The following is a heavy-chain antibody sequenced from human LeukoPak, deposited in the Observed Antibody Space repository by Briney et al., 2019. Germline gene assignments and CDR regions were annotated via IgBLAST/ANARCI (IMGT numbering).Heavy chain of an antibody. Sequence: SETLSLTCTVSGGSVSSYYWSWIRRPPGRGLEWIAYLFHSGSSDSNPSLTSRVTTLVDTSKNQFSLKLTSVTAADTAVYYCARARYANAWYAFDIWGHGTMVTVSS. J-gene: IGHJ3*02. V-gene: IGHV4-59*02. CDR2: LFHSGSS. D-gene: IGHD2-2*01. CDR3: ARARYANAWYAFDI. CDR1: GGSVSSYY.